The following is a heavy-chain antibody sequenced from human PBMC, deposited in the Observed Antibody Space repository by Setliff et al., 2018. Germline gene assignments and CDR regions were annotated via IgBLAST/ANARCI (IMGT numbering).Heavy chain of an antibody. CDR1: GGSISSNTYY. CDR2: IYYSGST. Sequence: SETLSLTCTVSGGSISSNTYYWSWIRQPPGKGLEWIGYIYYSGSTNYNPSLKSRVTISVDTSKNQFSLKLSSVTAADTAVYYCAGQLHYYDSSGYPFDYWGQGTLVTVSS. V-gene: IGHV4-61*01. J-gene: IGHJ4*02. CDR3: AGQLHYYDSSGYPFDY. D-gene: IGHD3-22*01.